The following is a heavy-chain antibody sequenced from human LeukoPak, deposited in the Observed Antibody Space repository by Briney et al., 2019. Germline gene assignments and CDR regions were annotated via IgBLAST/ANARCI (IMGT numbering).Heavy chain of an antibody. CDR1: GFTFSSYA. V-gene: IGHV3-30-3*01. CDR3: AKEGGEGELDY. J-gene: IGHJ4*02. D-gene: IGHD3-16*01. Sequence: GGSLRLSCAASGFTFSSYAMHWVRQAPGKGLEWVAVISYDGSNKYYADSVKGRFTISRDNSKNTLYLQMNSLRAEDTAVYYCAKEGGEGELDYWGQGTLVTVSS. CDR2: ISYDGSNK.